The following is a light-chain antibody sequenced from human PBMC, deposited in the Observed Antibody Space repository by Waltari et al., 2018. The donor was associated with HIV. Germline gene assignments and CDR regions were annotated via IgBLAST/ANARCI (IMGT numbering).Light chain of an antibody. V-gene: IGLV3-25*03. J-gene: IGLJ2*01. CDR1: VLPRRY. CDR3: QSSDSGGLHLI. CDR2: KHR. Sequence: SYELTQPPSVSVYPGQTAVITCYGDVLPRRYSHWYQQKPGRAPVVVIYKHRESPSGIPDRFSGSISGTTVTLTITGVQAADEADYYCQSSDSGGLHLIFGGGTKLTVL.